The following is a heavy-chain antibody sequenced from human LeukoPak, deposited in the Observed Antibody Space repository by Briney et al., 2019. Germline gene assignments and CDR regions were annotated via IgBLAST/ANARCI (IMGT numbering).Heavy chain of an antibody. CDR1: GFTFSSYA. D-gene: IGHD1-26*01. J-gene: IGHJ4*02. CDR2: ISGSGGST. Sequence: GGSLRLSCAASGFTFSSYAMSWVRQAPGKGLEWVSAISGSGGSTYYADSVKGRLTISRDNSKNTLYLQMNSLRAEDTAVYYCAKDLLWELLFDYWGQGTLVTVSS. V-gene: IGHV3-23*01. CDR3: AKDLLWELLFDY.